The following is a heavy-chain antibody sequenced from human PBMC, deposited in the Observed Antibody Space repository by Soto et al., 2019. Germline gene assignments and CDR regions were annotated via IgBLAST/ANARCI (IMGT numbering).Heavy chain of an antibody. Sequence: PSETLSLTCTVSGHSMSNTDYFWGWIRQTPWSDLQWIGSLFYTGHTYYNPSLLSRVTISADTSKNQFFLRLSSVTAADTAVYYCARASSLYGGNSKVVGYYYYGMDVWGQGTIVTVSS. J-gene: IGHJ6*02. CDR2: LFYTGHT. CDR1: GHSMSNTDYF. D-gene: IGHD4-17*01. CDR3: ARASSLYGGNSKVVGYYYYGMDV. V-gene: IGHV4-39*07.